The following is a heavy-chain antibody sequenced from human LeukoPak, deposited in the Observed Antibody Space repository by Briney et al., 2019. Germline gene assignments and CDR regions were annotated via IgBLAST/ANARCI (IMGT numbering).Heavy chain of an antibody. CDR2: IRSSGSTI. D-gene: IGHD4-23*01. Sequence: PGGSLRLSCAASGFTFSSYEMNWVRQAPGKGLEWVSYIRSSGSTIYYADSVKGRFTISRDNAKNSLYLQMNSLRAEDTAVYYCARDYDGGNCFDYWGQGTLVTVSS. CDR1: GFTFSSYE. CDR3: ARDYDGGNCFDY. J-gene: IGHJ4*02. V-gene: IGHV3-48*03.